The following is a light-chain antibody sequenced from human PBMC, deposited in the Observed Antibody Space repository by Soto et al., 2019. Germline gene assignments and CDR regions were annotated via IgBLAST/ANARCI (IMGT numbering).Light chain of an antibody. CDR3: QHYNHWTPAFT. Sequence: ILMTQSPATLSVSPGERSTLSYNASQSLNRNLAWYQQKPGQAPRLIIYGASTRASGIPARFSGSGSGTDFTLTISCLQSEDFALYYCQHYNHWTPAFTFGPGTKVDL. CDR2: GAS. CDR1: QSLNRN. V-gene: IGKV3D-15*01. J-gene: IGKJ3*01.